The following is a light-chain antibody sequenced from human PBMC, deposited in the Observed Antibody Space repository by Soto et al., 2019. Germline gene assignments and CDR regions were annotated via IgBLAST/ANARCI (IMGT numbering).Light chain of an antibody. V-gene: IGKV1-17*01. CDR3: LQHYSHPYR. J-gene: IGKJ2*03. Sequence: DIQMTQSPSSLSASVGDRVTITCRASQGIRNALAWYQKKPGRAPERLMYSASTLQSGVPSRFSGSGSGTEFTLTISSLQPEDFATYYCLQHYSHPYRFGQGTRLE. CDR1: QGIRNA. CDR2: SAS.